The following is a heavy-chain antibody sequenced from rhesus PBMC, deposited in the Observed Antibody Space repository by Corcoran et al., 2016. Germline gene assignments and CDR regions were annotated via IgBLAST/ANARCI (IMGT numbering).Heavy chain of an antibody. CDR2: IYGSSTST. V-gene: IGHV4S10*01. J-gene: IGHJ4*01. D-gene: IGHD6S26*01. Sequence: QVQLQESGPGLVKPSETLSLTCAVSGGSISDSYRWSWIRQPPGKGLEWIGYIYGSSTSTNYNPSLKSRVTISKDTSKNQVSLKLSSVTAADTAVYYCARGSSDWSVDYGGQGVLVTVSS. CDR3: ARGSSDWSVDY. CDR1: GGSISDSYR.